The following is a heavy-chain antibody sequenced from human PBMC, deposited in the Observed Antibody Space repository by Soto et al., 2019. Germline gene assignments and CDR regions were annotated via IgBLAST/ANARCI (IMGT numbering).Heavy chain of an antibody. CDR2: ISSRSSTI. CDR3: ARDPGSGSYFEAFDI. V-gene: IGHV3-48*02. J-gene: IGHJ3*02. Sequence: EVQLVESGGGLVQPGGSLRLSCAASGFTFSSYSMNWARQAPGKGLEWVSYISSRSSTIYYADSVKGRFTISRDNAKNSLYLQMNSLRDEDTAVYYCARDPGSGSYFEAFDIWGQGTMVTVSS. CDR1: GFTFSSYS. D-gene: IGHD1-26*01.